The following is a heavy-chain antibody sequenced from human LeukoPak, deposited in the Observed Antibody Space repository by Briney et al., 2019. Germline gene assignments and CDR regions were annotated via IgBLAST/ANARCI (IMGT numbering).Heavy chain of an antibody. CDR2: ISAKYGSP. V-gene: IGHV3-23*01. D-gene: IGHD4-17*01. CDR3: AKGDYAYYYYMDV. J-gene: IGHJ6*03. CDR1: GVTFTNYA. Sequence: PGGSLRLSCAASGVTFTNYAMKWVRQAPGKGLEWVSTISAKYGSPYYADSVKGRFTISRDNSKNTVYLQMNNLRADDTAIYYCAKGDYAYYYYMDVWGKGTTVTVSS.